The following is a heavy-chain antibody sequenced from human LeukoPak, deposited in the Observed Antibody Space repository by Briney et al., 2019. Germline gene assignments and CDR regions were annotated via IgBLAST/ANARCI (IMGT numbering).Heavy chain of an antibody. J-gene: IGHJ4*02. CDR3: AKVEIVGALPYYFDY. CDR1: GFTFSSYA. CDR2: ISGSGGST. V-gene: IGHV3-23*01. D-gene: IGHD1-26*01. Sequence: GGSLRLSCAASGFTFSSYAMSWVRQAPGKGLEWVSAISGSGGSTYYADSVKGRFTISRDNSKNTLYLQMNCLRAEDTAVYYCAKVEIVGALPYYFDYWGQGTLVTVSS.